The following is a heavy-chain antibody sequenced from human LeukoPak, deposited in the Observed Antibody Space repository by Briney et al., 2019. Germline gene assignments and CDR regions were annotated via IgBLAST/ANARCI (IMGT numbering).Heavy chain of an antibody. D-gene: IGHD6-19*01. V-gene: IGHV3-53*01. CDR1: GFTVSSNY. CDR2: IYNIGST. J-gene: IGHJ4*02. CDR3: AAAAVAGSFDY. Sequence: GGSLRLSCSASGFTVSSNYMSWVRQAPGKGLEWVSIIYNIGSTYYADSVKGRFTISRDNSKNTLYLQMNNLGAEDTAVYYCAAAAVAGSFDYWGQGTLVTVSS.